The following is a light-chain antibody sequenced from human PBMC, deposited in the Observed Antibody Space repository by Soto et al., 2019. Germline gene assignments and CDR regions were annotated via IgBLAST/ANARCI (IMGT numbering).Light chain of an antibody. CDR1: SSNIGSHT. V-gene: IGLV1-44*01. CDR3: AAWEASLNGWV. Sequence: QSVLTQPPSASGTPGQRVTMSCSGSSSNIGSHTVSWFQHVPGTAPKLLIYSNDQRPSGVPDRFSGSKSGTSASLAISGLQSEDEADYYCAAWEASLNGWVFGGGTKLTVL. J-gene: IGLJ3*02. CDR2: SND.